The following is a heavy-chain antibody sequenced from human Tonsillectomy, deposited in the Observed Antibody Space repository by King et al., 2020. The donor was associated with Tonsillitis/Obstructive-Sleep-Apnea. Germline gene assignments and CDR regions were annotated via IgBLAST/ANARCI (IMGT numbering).Heavy chain of an antibody. Sequence: QLQESGPGLVKPSETLSLTCTVSGGSISSSSYYWGWIRQPPGKGLKWIGSIYYSGSTYYNPSLKSRVTISVDTSKNQFSLKLSSVTAADTAVYYCARHPKQWLDEGYYYYYMDVWGKGTTVTVSS. D-gene: IGHD6-19*01. CDR2: IYYSGST. J-gene: IGHJ6*03. V-gene: IGHV4-39*01. CDR3: ARHPKQWLDEGYYYYYMDV. CDR1: GGSISSSSYY.